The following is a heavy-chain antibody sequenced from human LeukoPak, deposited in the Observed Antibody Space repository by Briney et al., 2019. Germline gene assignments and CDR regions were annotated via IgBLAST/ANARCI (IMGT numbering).Heavy chain of an antibody. CDR1: GNYW. CDR3: VREGYSSGWFRN. J-gene: IGHJ4*02. Sequence: GGSLRLSCAASGNYWMHWVRQAPGKGLEWVSVIYSGGSTYYVDSVKGRFTISRDNSKNTLYLQMNSLKAEDTAVYYCVREGYSSGWFRNWGQGTLVSVSS. D-gene: IGHD6-19*01. V-gene: IGHV3-53*01. CDR2: IYSGGST.